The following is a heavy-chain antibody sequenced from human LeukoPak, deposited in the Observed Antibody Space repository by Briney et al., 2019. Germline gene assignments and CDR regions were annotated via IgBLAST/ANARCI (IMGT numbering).Heavy chain of an antibody. CDR2: INPNSGGT. CDR3: ARPLDDYYYDSSGYSA. V-gene: IGHV1-2*02. CDR1: GYTFTSYG. Sequence: ASVKVSCKASGYTFTSYGISWVRQAPGQGLEWMGWINPNSGGTNYAQKFQGGVTMTRDTSISTAYMELSRLRSDDTAVYYCARPLDDYYYDSSGYSAWGQGTLVTVSS. J-gene: IGHJ5*02. D-gene: IGHD3-22*01.